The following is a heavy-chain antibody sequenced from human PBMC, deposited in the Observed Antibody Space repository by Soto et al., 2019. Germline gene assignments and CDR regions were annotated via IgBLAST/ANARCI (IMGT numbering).Heavy chain of an antibody. CDR3: ARAISGDYQYYFDY. CDR1: DGSISSGGYY. J-gene: IGHJ4*02. Sequence: QVQLQESGPGLVKPSQTLSLTCTVSDGSISSGGYYWSWIRQHPGKGLEWIGYIYYSGSTYYNPSLKSRVTISVDTSKNQFSLKLSSVTAADTAVYYCARAISGDYQYYFDYWGQGTLVTVSS. V-gene: IGHV4-31*03. D-gene: IGHD4-17*01. CDR2: IYYSGST.